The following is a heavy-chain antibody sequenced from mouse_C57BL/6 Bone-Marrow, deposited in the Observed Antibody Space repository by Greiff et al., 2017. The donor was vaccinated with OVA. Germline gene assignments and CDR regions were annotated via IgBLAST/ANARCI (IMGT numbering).Heavy chain of an antibody. CDR1: GYTFTSYW. V-gene: IGHV1-74*01. CDR2: IHPSDSDT. CDR3: AIAMVRGDYAMDY. J-gene: IGHJ4*01. Sequence: QVQLQQPGAELVKPGASVKVSCKASGYTFTSYWMHWVKQRPGQGLEWIGRIHPSDSDTNYNQKFKGKATLTVDKSSSTAYMQLSSLTSEDSAVYYCAIAMVRGDYAMDYWGQGTSVTVSS. D-gene: IGHD2-2*01.